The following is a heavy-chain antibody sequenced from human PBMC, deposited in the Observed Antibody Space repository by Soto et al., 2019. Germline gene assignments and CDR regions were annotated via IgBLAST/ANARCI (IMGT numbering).Heavy chain of an antibody. V-gene: IGHV3-48*02. CDR1: GFTFSFYS. Sequence: GGSLRLSCAASGFTFSFYSMNWVRQAPGKGLEWVSYISSSGDTIYYADSVKGRFTISRDNAKNSLYLQMNSLRDEDTAVYYCASPYCTGNSCYSILGYYWGQGTLVTVSS. J-gene: IGHJ4*02. D-gene: IGHD2-15*01. CDR2: ISSSGDTI. CDR3: ASPYCTGNSCYSILGYY.